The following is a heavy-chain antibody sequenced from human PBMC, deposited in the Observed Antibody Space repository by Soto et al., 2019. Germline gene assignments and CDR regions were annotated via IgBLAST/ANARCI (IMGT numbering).Heavy chain of an antibody. CDR1: GASISGYY. CDR2: FYTSGSAKT. J-gene: IGHJ6*02. V-gene: IGHV4-4*07. CDR3: VRESGGGGYCSGGSCYGMDV. Sequence: QVQLQESGPGLVKPSETLSLTCIVSGASISGYYWSWVRQPAGKGLEWIGRFYTSGSAKTNYNPSLKSRVTMSVATSKNHFSLTMTSVTAADTAVYYCVRESGGGGYCSGGSCYGMDVWGQGTTVTVSS. D-gene: IGHD2-15*01.